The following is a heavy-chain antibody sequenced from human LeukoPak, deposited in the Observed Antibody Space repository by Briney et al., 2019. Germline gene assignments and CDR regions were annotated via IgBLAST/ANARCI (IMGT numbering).Heavy chain of an antibody. CDR3: AKSPGRWLSHSDY. J-gene: IGHJ4*02. CDR1: GFTFSSYA. V-gene: IGHV3-23*01. Sequence: QTGGSLRLSCAASGFTFSSYAMSWVRQAPGKGLEWVSAISGSGGSTYYADSVKGRFTISRDNSKNTLYLQMNSLRAEDTAVYYCAKSPGRWLSHSDYWGQGTLVTVSS. CDR2: ISGSGGST. D-gene: IGHD6-19*01.